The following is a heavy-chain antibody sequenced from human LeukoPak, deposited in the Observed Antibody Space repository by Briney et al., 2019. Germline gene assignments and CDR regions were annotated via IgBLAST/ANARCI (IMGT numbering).Heavy chain of an antibody. Sequence: SETLSLTCGVSGASFSGYWSWIRQPPGEGLEWIGQIHHSGSTSYNPSLRSRVTISVDTSKNQFSLKLTSVTAADTAVYYCARHGGYYFDYWGQGTLVTVSS. D-gene: IGHD3-16*01. CDR3: ARHGGYYFDY. CDR1: GASFSGY. J-gene: IGHJ4*02. V-gene: IGHV4-34*01. CDR2: IHHSGST.